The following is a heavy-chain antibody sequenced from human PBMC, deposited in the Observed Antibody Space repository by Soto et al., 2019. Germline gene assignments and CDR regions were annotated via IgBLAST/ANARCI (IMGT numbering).Heavy chain of an antibody. D-gene: IGHD3-22*01. J-gene: IGHJ6*02. CDR1: GGSFSGYY. CDR2: INHSGST. CDR3: ARGRNYYDSSGYYQHYYYYGMAV. V-gene: IGHV4-34*01. Sequence: TSETLSLTCAVYGGSFSGYYWSWIRQPPGKGLEWIGEINHSGSTNYNPSLKSRVTISVDTSKNQFSLKLSSVTAADTAVYYCARGRNYYDSSGYYQHYYYYGMAVRGQGTTVTVSS.